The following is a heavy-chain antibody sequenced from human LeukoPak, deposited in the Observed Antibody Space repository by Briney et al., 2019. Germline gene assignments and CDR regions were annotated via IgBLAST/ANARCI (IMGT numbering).Heavy chain of an antibody. Sequence: PSETLSLTCAVSGGSISSGGYSWSWIRQPPGKGLEWIGYIYHSGSIYYNPSLKSRVTISVDTSKNQFSLKLSSVTAADTAVYFCARETLEGKFDPWGQGTLVTVSS. J-gene: IGHJ5*02. CDR1: GGSISSGGYS. CDR3: ARETLEGKFDP. D-gene: IGHD1-1*01. CDR2: IYHSGSI. V-gene: IGHV4-30-2*01.